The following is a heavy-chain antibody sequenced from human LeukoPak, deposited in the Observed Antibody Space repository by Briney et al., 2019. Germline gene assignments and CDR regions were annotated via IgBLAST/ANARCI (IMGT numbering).Heavy chain of an antibody. Sequence: PSETLSLTCTVSGGSISSSSYYWGGIRQPPGKGLVWIGSIYYSGSTYYNPSLKSRVTISVDTSKNQFSLKLSSVTAADTAVYYCARQGYSSSWYYFDYWGQGTLVTVSS. CDR2: IYYSGST. V-gene: IGHV4-39*01. D-gene: IGHD6-13*01. J-gene: IGHJ4*02. CDR3: ARQGYSSSWYYFDY. CDR1: GGSISSSSYY.